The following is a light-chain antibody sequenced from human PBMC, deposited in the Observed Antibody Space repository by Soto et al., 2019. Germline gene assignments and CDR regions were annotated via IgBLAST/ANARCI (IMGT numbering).Light chain of an antibody. CDR1: QGVRSN. CDR3: QQFSSYPLT. V-gene: IGKV3D-11*03. CDR2: DAS. J-gene: IGKJ4*01. Sequence: EIVLTQSPATLSVSPGERATLSCRASQGVRSNLAWYQQKAGQAPRLLIFDASTRANNIPARFSGSGSGTDFTLTISRLEPEDFAVYYCQQFSSYPLTFGGGTKVDI.